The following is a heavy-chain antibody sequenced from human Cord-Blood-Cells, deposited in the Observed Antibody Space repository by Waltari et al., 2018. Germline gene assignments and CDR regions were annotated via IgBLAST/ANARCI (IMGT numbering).Heavy chain of an antibody. D-gene: IGHD6-19*01. CDR3: ARDQDSSGWYGENWFDP. CDR1: GDSVSRNSPA. Sequence: QVQLQQSGPGLVKPSQPLSLTCAISGDSVSRNSPAWNWIRQSPSRGLEWLGRTYYRSKWYNDYAVSVKSRITINPDTSKNQFSLQLNSVTPEDTAVYYCARDQDSSGWYGENWFDPWGQGTLVTVSS. V-gene: IGHV6-1*01. J-gene: IGHJ5*02. CDR2: TYYRSKWYN.